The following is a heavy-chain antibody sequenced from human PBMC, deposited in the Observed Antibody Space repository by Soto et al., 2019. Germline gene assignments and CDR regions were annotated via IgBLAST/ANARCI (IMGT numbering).Heavy chain of an antibody. V-gene: IGHV3-30*18. CDR3: AKAKYSGSSYFDY. CDR1: GFTFSTYG. CDR2: ISSDGSNK. Sequence: QVQLVESGGGVVQPGRSLRLSCATSGFTFSTYGMHWVRQAPGKGLEWVAVISSDGSNKYQADSVKGRFTISRDNSKKPLYLQMNSLRAEDTAVYYCAKAKYSGSSYFDYWGQGTLVTVSS. D-gene: IGHD1-26*01. J-gene: IGHJ4*02.